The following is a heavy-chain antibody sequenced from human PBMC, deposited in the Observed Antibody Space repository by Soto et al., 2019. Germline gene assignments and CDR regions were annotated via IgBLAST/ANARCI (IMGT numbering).Heavy chain of an antibody. CDR3: ARALGSGSYYGDAFDI. D-gene: IGHD3-10*01. V-gene: IGHV1-18*01. Sequence: ASVKVSCKASGYTFTSYGISWVRQAPGQGLEWMGWISAYNGNTNYAQKLQGRVTMTTDTSTSTAYMELRSLRSDDTAVYYCARALGSGSYYGDAFDIWGQGTMVNVSS. CDR1: GYTFTSYG. J-gene: IGHJ3*02. CDR2: ISAYNGNT.